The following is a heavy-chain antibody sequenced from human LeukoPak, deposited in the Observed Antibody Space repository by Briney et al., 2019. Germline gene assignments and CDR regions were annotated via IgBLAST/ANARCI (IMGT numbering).Heavy chain of an antibody. J-gene: IGHJ4*02. Sequence: PGGSLRLSCAASGFTFSSYSMNWVRQAPGKGLEWVSSISGSSSYIYYADSVKGRFTISRDNAKNSLYLQMNSLRAEDTAVYYCARGPGGYCSSTSCYTVYWGQGTLVTVSS. CDR1: GFTFSSYS. CDR2: ISGSSSYI. D-gene: IGHD2-2*02. CDR3: ARGPGGYCSSTSCYTVY. V-gene: IGHV3-21*01.